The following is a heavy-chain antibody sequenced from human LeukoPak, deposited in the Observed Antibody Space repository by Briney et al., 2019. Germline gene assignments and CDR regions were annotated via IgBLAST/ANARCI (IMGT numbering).Heavy chain of an antibody. J-gene: IGHJ5*02. Sequence: ASVKVSCKASGGTFSSYTISWVRQAPGQGLEWMGWISAYNGNTNYAQKLQGRVTMTTDTSTSTAYMELRSLRSDDTAVYYCARVSSGYYYGTWGQGTLVTVSS. CDR3: ARVSSGYYYGT. V-gene: IGHV1-18*01. D-gene: IGHD3-22*01. CDR1: GGTFSSYT. CDR2: ISAYNGNT.